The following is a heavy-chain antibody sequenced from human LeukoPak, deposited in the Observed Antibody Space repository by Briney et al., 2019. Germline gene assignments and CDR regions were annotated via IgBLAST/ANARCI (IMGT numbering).Heavy chain of an antibody. CDR3: ARRPDSDGYLYDF. CDR2: IIPNSGGT. J-gene: IGHJ4*02. V-gene: IGHV1-2*02. D-gene: IGHD3-22*01. Sequence: GASVKVSCTASGYTFTSYGISWVRQAPGQGLEWMGWIIPNSGGTSYAQKFQGRVTMTRDTSITTVYMELSSLRSDDTAVYYCARRPDSDGYLYDFWGQGTLVTVSS. CDR1: GYTFTSYG.